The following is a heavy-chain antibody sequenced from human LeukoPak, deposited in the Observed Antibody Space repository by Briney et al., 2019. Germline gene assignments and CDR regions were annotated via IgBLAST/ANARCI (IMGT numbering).Heavy chain of an antibody. CDR1: GFTFSSYE. V-gene: IGHV3-48*03. CDR3: AKCILTGYYKGYMDV. D-gene: IGHD3-9*01. Sequence: PGGSLRLSCAASGFTFSSYEMNWVRQAPGKGLEWVSYIDSSSNTIYYADSVKGRFTISRDNAKNSLYLQMNSLRAEDTAVYYCAKCILTGYYKGYMDVWGKGTTVTISS. CDR2: IDSSSNTI. J-gene: IGHJ6*03.